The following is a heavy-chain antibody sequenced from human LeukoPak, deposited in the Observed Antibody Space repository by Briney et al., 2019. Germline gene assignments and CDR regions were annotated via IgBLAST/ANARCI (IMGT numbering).Heavy chain of an antibody. CDR3: ARDSAFDY. CDR1: GFTFNSYE. Sequence: GGSLRLSCAASGFTFNSYEMNWVRQAPGKGLEWVAYINSRASTIYYADSVKGRYTISRDNAKNSLYLQMNSLRGEDTAVYYCARDSAFDYWGQGTLVTVSS. CDR2: INSRASTI. V-gene: IGHV3-48*03. D-gene: IGHD6-25*01. J-gene: IGHJ4*02.